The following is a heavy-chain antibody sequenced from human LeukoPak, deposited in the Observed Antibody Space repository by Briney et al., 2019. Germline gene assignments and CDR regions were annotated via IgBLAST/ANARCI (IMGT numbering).Heavy chain of an antibody. CDR3: AIEGSSSLTLDY. V-gene: IGHV3-23*01. D-gene: IGHD6-6*01. J-gene: IGHJ4*02. CDR1: GFTFDDYA. CDR2: ISGSGGNT. Sequence: GGSLRLSCAASGFTFDDYAMHWVRQAPGKGLEWVSAISGSGGNTYYADSVKGRFTISRDNSKNTLYLQMNSLRAEDTAIYYCAIEGSSSLTLDYWGQGTLVTVSS.